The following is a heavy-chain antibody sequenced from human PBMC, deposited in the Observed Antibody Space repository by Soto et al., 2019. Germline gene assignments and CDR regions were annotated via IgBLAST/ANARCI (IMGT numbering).Heavy chain of an antibody. Sequence: GGSPRLSCAASGFTFGSYAMHWFRQAPGKGLEWVAVISYDGSNKYYADSVKGRFTISRDNSKNTLYLQMNSLRAEDTAVYYCARDYYRFNSGYGFSMDVWGQGTTVTVSS. CDR2: ISYDGSNK. D-gene: IGHD5-12*01. V-gene: IGHV3-30-3*01. J-gene: IGHJ6*02. CDR1: GFTFGSYA. CDR3: ARDYYRFNSGYGFSMDV.